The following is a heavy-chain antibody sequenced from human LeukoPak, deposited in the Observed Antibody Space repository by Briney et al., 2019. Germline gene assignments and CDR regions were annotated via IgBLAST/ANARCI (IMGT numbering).Heavy chain of an antibody. J-gene: IGHJ4*02. D-gene: IGHD1-26*01. Sequence: ASVRVSCKASGYTFTGYDINWVRQATGQGLERMGWMNPDTGDTGYAQKFQGRVTMTRNTSIDTAYMELSGLRSEDSAVYYCTRGSLSGSSRDYWGQGTLVTVSS. CDR1: GYTFTGYD. CDR2: MNPDTGDT. CDR3: TRGSLSGSSRDY. V-gene: IGHV1-8*01.